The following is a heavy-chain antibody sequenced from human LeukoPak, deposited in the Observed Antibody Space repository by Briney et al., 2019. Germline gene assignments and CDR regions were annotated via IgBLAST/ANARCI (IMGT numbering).Heavy chain of an antibody. J-gene: IGHJ4*02. D-gene: IGHD5-24*01. CDR1: GGSISSSSYY. Sequence: SETLSLTCTVSGGSISSSSYYWGWIRQPPGKGLEWIGSIYYSGSTYYNPSLKSRVTISVDTSKNQFSLKLSSVTAADTAVYCCAQVEMARKLLDYWGQGTLGTVSS. V-gene: IGHV4-39*07. CDR2: IYYSGST. CDR3: AQVEMARKLLDY.